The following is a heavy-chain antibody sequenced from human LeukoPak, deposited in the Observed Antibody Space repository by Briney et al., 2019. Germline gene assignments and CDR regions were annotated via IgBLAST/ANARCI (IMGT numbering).Heavy chain of an antibody. J-gene: IGHJ4*02. V-gene: IGHV3-23*01. CDR2: ISGSGGST. CDR1: GFTFGAYS. D-gene: IGHD6-19*01. Sequence: GGSLRLSCAASGFTFGAYSMNWVRQAPGKGLEWVSAISGSGGSTYYAGSVKGRFTISRDNSKNTLYLQMNSLRAEDTAVYYCAKGDSSGWYLFDYWGQGTLVTVSS. CDR3: AKGDSSGWYLFDY.